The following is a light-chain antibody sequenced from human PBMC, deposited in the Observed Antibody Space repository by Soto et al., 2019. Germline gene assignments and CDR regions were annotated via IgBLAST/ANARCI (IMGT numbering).Light chain of an antibody. Sequence: QSALTQPPSVSGSPGQSVSISCSGTNIDVGLYDRVAWYRQIPGTAPKLLIYEVSHRPVEVPDRFSGSKSANAASLTISRPPPDGEADYFLSLYNNFNTWVFGGGTKLTVL. V-gene: IGLV2-18*01. CDR3: SLYNNFNTWV. J-gene: IGLJ3*02. CDR1: NIDVGLYDR. CDR2: EVS.